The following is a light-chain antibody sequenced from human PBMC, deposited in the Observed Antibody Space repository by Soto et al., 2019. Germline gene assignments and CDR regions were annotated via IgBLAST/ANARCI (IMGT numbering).Light chain of an antibody. CDR3: QHHNSYLALT. CDR2: AAS. Sequence: DIQMTQAPSSLSASVGDRVTITCRASQSIRNDLAWSQQKPGKSPKRVIYAASTLQNGAPSRFSGGGSGTEVTLTISSLQPDDFAIYDWQHHNSYLALTLGGGTKVEIK. CDR1: QSIRND. V-gene: IGKV1-17*01. J-gene: IGKJ4*01.